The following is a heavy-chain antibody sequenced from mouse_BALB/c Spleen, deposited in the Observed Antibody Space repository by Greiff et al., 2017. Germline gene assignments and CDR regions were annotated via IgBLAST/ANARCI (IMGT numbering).Heavy chain of an antibody. Sequence: QVQLKQPGAELVKPGASVKLSCKASGYTFTSYWMHWVKQRPGQGLEWIGEINPSNGRTNYNEKFKSKATLTVDKSSSTAYMQLSSLTSEDSAVYYCARRTGDASWFAYWGQGTLVTVSA. CDR1: GYTFTSYW. D-gene: IGHD3-3*01. CDR2: INPSNGRT. CDR3: ARRTGDASWFAY. J-gene: IGHJ3*01. V-gene: IGHV1S81*02.